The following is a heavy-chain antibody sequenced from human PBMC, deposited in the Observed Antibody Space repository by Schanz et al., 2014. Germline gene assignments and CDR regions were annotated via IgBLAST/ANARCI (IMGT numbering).Heavy chain of an antibody. CDR1: GYTVSALA. D-gene: IGHD6-13*01. Sequence: QVQLVQSGAEVKKPGASVKVSCEISGYTVSALAMHWVRQAPGQGLEWMGRIIPILDKTNYAQKFQGRVTMTADKSTSTVYMEVSGLRSEDTAVYYCARDGEAAAGCDYWGQGALVTVSS. CDR2: IIPILDKT. CDR3: ARDGEAAAGCDY. V-gene: IGHV1-69*04. J-gene: IGHJ4*02.